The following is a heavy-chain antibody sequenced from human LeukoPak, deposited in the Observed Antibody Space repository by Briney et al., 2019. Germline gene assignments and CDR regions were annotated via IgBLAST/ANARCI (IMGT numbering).Heavy chain of an antibody. V-gene: IGHV4-4*02. CDR2: IYHSGST. CDR3: ARYYDFWSGYDY. J-gene: IGHJ4*02. CDR1: GGSISSSNW. D-gene: IGHD3-3*01. Sequence: SGTLSLTCAVSGGSISSSNWWSWVRQPPGKGLEWIREIYHSGSTNYNPSLKSRVTISVDQSKNQFSLKLSSVTAADTAVYYCARYYDFWSGYDYWGQGTLVTVSS.